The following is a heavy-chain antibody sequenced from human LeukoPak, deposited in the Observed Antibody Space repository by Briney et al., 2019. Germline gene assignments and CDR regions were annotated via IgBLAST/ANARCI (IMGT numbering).Heavy chain of an antibody. CDR1: GGTFSSYA. V-gene: IGHV1-69*04. Sequence: SVKVSCKASGGTFSSYAISWVRQAPGQGLEWMGRIIPILGIANYAQKFQGRVTITADKSTSTAYMELSSLRSEDTAVYYCARDGYPYYYDSSGYYFDYWGQGTLVTVSS. D-gene: IGHD3-22*01. J-gene: IGHJ4*02. CDR2: IIPILGIA. CDR3: ARDGYPYYYDSSGYYFDY.